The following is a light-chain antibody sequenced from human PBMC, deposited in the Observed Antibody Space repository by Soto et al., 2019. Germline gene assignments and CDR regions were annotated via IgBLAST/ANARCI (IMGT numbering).Light chain of an antibody. V-gene: IGKV1-5*01. J-gene: IGKJ3*01. CDR2: DAS. Sequence: DIQMTQSPSTLSASVGGSVTITCRASQDISTWLAWYQQRPGKAPHLLIYDASRLQSGVPSRFSGSGSGTEFTLTVSSLQPDDFATYYCQHRVFGPGTKVDIK. CDR1: QDISTW. CDR3: QHRV.